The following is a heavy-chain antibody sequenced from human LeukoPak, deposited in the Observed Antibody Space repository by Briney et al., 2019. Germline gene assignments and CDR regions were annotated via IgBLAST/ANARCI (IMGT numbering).Heavy chain of an antibody. CDR2: INPNSGGT. D-gene: IGHD3-9*01. V-gene: IGHV1-2*02. Sequence: GASVKVSCKASGYTFTGYYMHWVRQAPGQGLEWMGWINPNSGGTNYAQKFQGRVTMTRDTSISTAYMELSRLRSDDTAVYYCARAYYDILTGYYTHAFDIWGQGTMVTVSS. CDR3: ARAYYDILTGYYTHAFDI. J-gene: IGHJ3*02. CDR1: GYTFTGYY.